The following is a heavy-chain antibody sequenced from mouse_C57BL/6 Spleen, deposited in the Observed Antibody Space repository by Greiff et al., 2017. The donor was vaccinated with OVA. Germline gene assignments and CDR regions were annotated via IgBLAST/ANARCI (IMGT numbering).Heavy chain of an antibody. CDR2: IDPSDSYT. D-gene: IGHD1-1*01. J-gene: IGHJ1*03. CDR3: ARSYYGSGYFDV. CDR1: GYTFTSYW. V-gene: IGHV1-69*01. Sequence: VQLQQPGAELVMPGASVKLSCKASGYTFTSYWMHWVKQRPGQGLEWIGEIDPSDSYTNYNQKFKGKSTLTVDKSSSTAYMQLSSLTSEDSAVDYCARSYYGSGYFDVWGTGTTVTVSS.